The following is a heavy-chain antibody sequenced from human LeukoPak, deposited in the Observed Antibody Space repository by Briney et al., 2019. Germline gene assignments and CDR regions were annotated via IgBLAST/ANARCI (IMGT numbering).Heavy chain of an antibody. D-gene: IGHD3-22*01. CDR1: GYTFTGYY. CDR3: ARDPSEGYSYDSSGSEY. V-gene: IGHV1-2*02. J-gene: IGHJ4*02. CDR2: INPNSGGT. Sequence: VASVKVSCKASGYTFTGYYMHWVRQAPGQGLEWMGWINPNSGGTNYAQKFQGRVTMTRDTSISTAYMELSRLRSDDTAVDYCARDPSEGYSYDSSGSEYWGQGTLVTVSS.